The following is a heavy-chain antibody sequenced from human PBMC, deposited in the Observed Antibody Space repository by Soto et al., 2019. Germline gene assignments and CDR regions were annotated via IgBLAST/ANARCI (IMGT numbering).Heavy chain of an antibody. D-gene: IGHD1-26*01. CDR2: IDPSDSYV. V-gene: IGHV5-10-1*01. CDR1: GYSFTRYW. Sequence: XESLKISCKASGYSFTRYWIILVRQMPGKGLEWMGRIDPSDSYVNYSPSFQGHVTISGDRSTSTVYLQMRRVRAEDTAVYFCARHRHPRGTVGATSPLDPWGQGTQVTVSS. CDR3: ARHRHPRGTVGATSPLDP. J-gene: IGHJ5*02.